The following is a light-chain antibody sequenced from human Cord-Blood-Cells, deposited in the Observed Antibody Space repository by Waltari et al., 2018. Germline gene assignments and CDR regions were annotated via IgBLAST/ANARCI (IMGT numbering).Light chain of an antibody. Sequence: EIVLTQSPATLSLSPGERATLSCRASQSVSSYLAWYQQKPGQAPRLLIYDASNRATGIPARFSGSVSGTDFTLTISSLEPEDFAVYYCQQRSNWLPLTVGGGTKVEIK. CDR3: QQRSNWLPLT. V-gene: IGKV3-11*01. J-gene: IGKJ4*01. CDR2: DAS. CDR1: QSVSSY.